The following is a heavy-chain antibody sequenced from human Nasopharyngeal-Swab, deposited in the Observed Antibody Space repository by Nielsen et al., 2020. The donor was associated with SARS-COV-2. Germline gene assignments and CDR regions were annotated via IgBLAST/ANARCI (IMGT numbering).Heavy chain of an antibody. CDR2: IKQDGSEK. CDR3: AKRGYSYVNKFDL. Sequence: GGSLKISCAASGFTFSSYWMSWVRQAPGKGLEWVASIKQDGSEKYYVDSVKGRFTISRDNAKNSLYLQMNSLRAEDTAVYYCAKRGYSYVNKFDLWGQGTLVTVSS. V-gene: IGHV3-7*03. CDR1: GFTFSSYW. J-gene: IGHJ4*02. D-gene: IGHD5-18*01.